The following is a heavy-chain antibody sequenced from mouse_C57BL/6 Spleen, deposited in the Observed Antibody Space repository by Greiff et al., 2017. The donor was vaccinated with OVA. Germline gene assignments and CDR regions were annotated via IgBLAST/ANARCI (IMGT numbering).Heavy chain of an antibody. D-gene: IGHD2-3*01. Sequence: VQLQQSGPELVKPGASVKMSCKASGYTFTDYNMHWVKQSHGKSLEWIGYINPNNGGTSYNQKFKGKATLTVNKSSSTAYMELRSLTSEDSAVYYCASDGYHGYFDVWGTGTTVTVSS. J-gene: IGHJ1*03. V-gene: IGHV1-22*01. CDR3: ASDGYHGYFDV. CDR2: INPNNGGT. CDR1: GYTFTDYN.